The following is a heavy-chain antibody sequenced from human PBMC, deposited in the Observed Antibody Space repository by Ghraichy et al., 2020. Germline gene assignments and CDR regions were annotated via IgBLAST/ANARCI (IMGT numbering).Heavy chain of an antibody. V-gene: IGHV3-49*04. Sequence: GGSLRLSCTGSGFIFGEYGMTWVRQAPGKGLEWVGFISSEAYGGTTEYAASVKGRFNISRDDSKSVAYLQMNGLKNEDTAVYYCTRPLYYYGSGNHYLKGHWGQGTLVTVSS. CDR3: TRPLYYYGSGNHYLKGH. J-gene: IGHJ4*02. CDR2: ISSEAYGGTT. CDR1: GFIFGEYG. D-gene: IGHD3-10*01.